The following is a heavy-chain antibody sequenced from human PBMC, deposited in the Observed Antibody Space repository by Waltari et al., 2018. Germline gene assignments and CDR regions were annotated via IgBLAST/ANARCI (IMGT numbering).Heavy chain of an antibody. CDR2: TYHSGSA. CDR1: GFTIGSDYY. J-gene: IGHJ5*02. Sequence: QVKPQESGPSLVMPSETLSLTCPVYGFTIGSDYYWAWVRQSPGEGLVWIGSTYHSGSADYNPSLKGRVTISVDTSKNQFSLKLTSVTVADSGVYYCARLSPYTSSGDFFDPWGQGALVTVSS. D-gene: IGHD2-21*02. V-gene: IGHV4-38-2*01. CDR3: ARLSPYTSSGDFFDP.